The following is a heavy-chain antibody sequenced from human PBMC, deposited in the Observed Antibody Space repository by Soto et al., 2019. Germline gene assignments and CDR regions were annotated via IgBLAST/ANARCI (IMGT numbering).Heavy chain of an antibody. D-gene: IGHD6-19*01. J-gene: IGHJ4*02. Sequence: QVQLVESGGGVVQPGRSLRLLCEGSGFTFSRYGMHWVRQAPGMGLEWVAVVSHDGLAQYYGDSVMGGFTISRDNSQNTLYLQMNSLRTEDTAIYYCAKETIEVGGPNYFDYWGQGALVTVSS. CDR3: AKETIEVGGPNYFDY. CDR1: GFTFSRYG. V-gene: IGHV3-30*18. CDR2: VSHDGLAQ.